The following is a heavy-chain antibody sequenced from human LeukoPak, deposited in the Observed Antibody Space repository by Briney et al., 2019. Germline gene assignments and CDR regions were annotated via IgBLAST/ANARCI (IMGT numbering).Heavy chain of an antibody. CDR2: IYYSGST. V-gene: IGHV4-59*01. J-gene: IGHJ3*02. Sequence: SETLSHTCTVSGGSISSYYWSWIRQPPGKGLEWIGYIYYSGSTNYNPSLKSRVTISVDTSKNQFSLKLSSVTAADTAVYYCARDAPRSRNDAFDIWGQGTMVTVSS. CDR3: ARDAPRSRNDAFDI. D-gene: IGHD1-26*01. CDR1: GGSISSYY.